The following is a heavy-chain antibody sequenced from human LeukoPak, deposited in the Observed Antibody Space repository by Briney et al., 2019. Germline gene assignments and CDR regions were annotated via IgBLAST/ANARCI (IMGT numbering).Heavy chain of an antibody. J-gene: IGHJ5*02. CDR1: GGSISDYY. Sequence: PSETLSLTCTVSGGSISDYYWSWIRQPAGKGLEWIGRIYTSGSTNYNPSLKSRVTISVDTSKNQFSLKLSSVTAADTAVYYCARASITIFGVAMGWFDPWGQGTLVTVSS. CDR2: IYTSGST. V-gene: IGHV4-4*07. D-gene: IGHD3-3*01. CDR3: ARASITIFGVAMGWFDP.